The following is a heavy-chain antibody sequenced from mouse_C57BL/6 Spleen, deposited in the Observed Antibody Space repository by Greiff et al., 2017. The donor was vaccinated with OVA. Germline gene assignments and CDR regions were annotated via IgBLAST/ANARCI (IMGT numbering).Heavy chain of an antibody. CDR1: GFTFSDYY. CDR2: ISNGGGST. J-gene: IGHJ2*01. CDR3: ARHGTTVVGGFDY. V-gene: IGHV5-12*01. Sequence: EVKLMESGGGLVQPGGSLKLSCAASGFTFSDYYMYWVRQTPEKRLEWVAYISNGGGSTYYPDTVKGRFTISRDNAKNTLYLQMSRLKSEDTAMYYCARHGTTVVGGFDYWGQGTTLTVSS. D-gene: IGHD1-1*01.